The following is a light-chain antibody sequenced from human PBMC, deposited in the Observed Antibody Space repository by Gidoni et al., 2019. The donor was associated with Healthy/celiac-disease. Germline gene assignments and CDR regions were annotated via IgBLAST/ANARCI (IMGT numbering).Light chain of an antibody. Sequence: SYELTQPPSVSVSQGQTASITCPGDKLGDKYACWYQQKPGQSPVLVIYQDSKRTSGIPERFSGSNSGNTATLTISGTQAMDEADYYCQAWDSSTHVVFGGGTKLTVL. CDR1: KLGDKY. CDR2: QDS. CDR3: QAWDSSTHVV. J-gene: IGLJ2*01. V-gene: IGLV3-1*01.